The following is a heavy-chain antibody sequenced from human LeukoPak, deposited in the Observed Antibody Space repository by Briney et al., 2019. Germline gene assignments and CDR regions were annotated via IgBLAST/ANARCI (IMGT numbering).Heavy chain of an antibody. V-gene: IGHV4-30-4*01. CDR2: IYSSGST. CDR1: GHSISSGDYD. D-gene: IGHD3-10*01. J-gene: IGHJ3*02. CDR3: ARDGNAMVRGYAFEI. Sequence: SQTLSLTCSVSGHSISSGDYDWSWIRQPPGKGLEWFGYIYSSGSTYYNPSLKSRVTISVDTSKNQFSLKLSSVTAADTAVYYCARDGNAMVRGYAFEIWGQGTMVTVSS.